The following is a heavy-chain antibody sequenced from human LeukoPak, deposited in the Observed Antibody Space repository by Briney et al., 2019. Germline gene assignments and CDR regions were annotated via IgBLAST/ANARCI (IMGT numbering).Heavy chain of an antibody. CDR2: INPSGGST. CDR1: GYTFTSYY. CDR3: SRLAVDYDILTGYDY. V-gene: IGHV1-46*01. D-gene: IGHD3-9*01. Sequence: ASVKVSCKASGYTFTSYYMHWVRQAPGQGLEWMGIINPSGGSTSYAQKFQGRVTMTRDTSTSTVYMELSSLRSEDTAVYYCSRLAVDYDILTGYDYWGQGTLVTVSS. J-gene: IGHJ4*02.